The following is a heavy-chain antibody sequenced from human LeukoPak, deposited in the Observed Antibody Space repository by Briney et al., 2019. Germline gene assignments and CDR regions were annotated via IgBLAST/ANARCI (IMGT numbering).Heavy chain of an antibody. D-gene: IGHD4-17*01. Sequence: ASVKVSCKASGYTYTSYGISWVRQAPGQGLEWMGWISAYNGDTHYAQKFQGRVTMTTETSTSTAYMELRSLRSDDTAVYYSARRGGKNYGDYVVYDKYMDVWGTGTTVTVSS. CDR3: ARRGGKNYGDYVVYDKYMDV. J-gene: IGHJ6*03. V-gene: IGHV1-18*01. CDR1: GYTYTSYG. CDR2: ISAYNGDT.